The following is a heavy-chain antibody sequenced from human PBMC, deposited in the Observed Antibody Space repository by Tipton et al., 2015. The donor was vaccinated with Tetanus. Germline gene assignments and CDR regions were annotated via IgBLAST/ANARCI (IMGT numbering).Heavy chain of an antibody. CDR3: AGRGGGGYCGCASRYYPYNWFVP. Sequence: SLRLSCAASGFTFSSYEMNWVRQAPGKGLEWVSYINSSSSTIYYADSVKGRFTISRNNARNSLYLQMNSLRAEDTAVYYCAGRGGGGYCGCASRYYPYNWFVPWGQGTLVAVSS. J-gene: IGHJ5*02. D-gene: IGHD2-21*01. V-gene: IGHV3-48*03. CDR1: GFTFSSYE. CDR2: INSSSSTI.